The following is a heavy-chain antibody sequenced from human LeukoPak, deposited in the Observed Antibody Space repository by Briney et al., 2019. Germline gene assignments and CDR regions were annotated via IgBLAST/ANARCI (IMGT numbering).Heavy chain of an antibody. CDR2: IYGSGANT. J-gene: IGHJ4*02. D-gene: IGHD5-24*01. V-gene: IGHV3-23*01. Sequence: GGSPRLSCAASGFTFSKYAMTGVRQAPGKGLEWISAIYGSGANTYYADSVKGRFTISRDNSKNTVYLQMNSLRVEDTAVYYCAKDLGEMATHPGDYWGQGTLVTVSS. CDR1: GFTFSKYA. CDR3: AKDLGEMATHPGDY.